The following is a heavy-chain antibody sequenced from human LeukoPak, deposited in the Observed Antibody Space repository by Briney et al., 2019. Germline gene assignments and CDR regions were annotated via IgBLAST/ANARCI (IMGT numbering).Heavy chain of an antibody. CDR1: GGSISSYY. CDR2: MHYSGST. V-gene: IGHV4-59*01. D-gene: IGHD2-15*01. Sequence: PSETLSLTCTVSGGSISSYYWSWIRQPPGKGLEWIGYMHYSGSTNYNPSLKSRVIISVDTSKNQFSLKLSSVTAADTAVYYCAREAPICSGGTCYDYWGQGTLVNVPS. J-gene: IGHJ4*02. CDR3: AREAPICSGGTCYDY.